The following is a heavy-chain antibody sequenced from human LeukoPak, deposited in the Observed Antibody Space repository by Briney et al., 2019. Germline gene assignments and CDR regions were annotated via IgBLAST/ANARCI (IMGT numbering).Heavy chain of an antibody. CDR1: GDSVSSNGAA. CDR2: TYYRSKWYN. Sequence: SQTLSLTCAVSGDSVSSNGAAWNWTRQSPSRGLEWRGKTYYRSKWYNDYAASVKGRITINADTSKNQFSLQLNSVTPEDTAVYYCAREGPAFDIWGQGTMVTVSS. CDR3: AREGPAFDI. V-gene: IGHV6-1*01. J-gene: IGHJ3*02.